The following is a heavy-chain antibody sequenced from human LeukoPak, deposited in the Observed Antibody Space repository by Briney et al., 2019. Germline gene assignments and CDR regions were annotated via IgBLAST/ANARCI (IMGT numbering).Heavy chain of an antibody. CDR2: ISSNGGST. D-gene: IGHD2-2*02. J-gene: IGHJ3*02. Sequence: PGGSLRLSCSASGFTFSSYAMHWVRQAPGKGLEYVSAISSNGGSTYYADSVKGRFTISRDNSKNTLYLQMSSLRAEDTAVYYCVKDVVVVPAAIIYDAFDIWGQGTMVTVSS. CDR1: GFTFSSYA. CDR3: VKDVVVVPAAIIYDAFDI. V-gene: IGHV3-64D*06.